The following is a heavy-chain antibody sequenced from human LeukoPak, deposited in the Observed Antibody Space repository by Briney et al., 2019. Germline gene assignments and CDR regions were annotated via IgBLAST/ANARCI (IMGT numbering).Heavy chain of an antibody. CDR1: GFTFSDYA. CDR3: AKGRFYFDY. V-gene: IGHV3-23*01. Sequence: QPGGSLRLSCAASGFTFSDYAMSWVRQAPGKGLEWVSAFSGNGGTRYYADSVKGRFTISRDDSKNTLYLQMNSLRAEDTAVYYCAKGRFYFDYWGRGTLVTVSS. CDR2: FSGNGGTR. J-gene: IGHJ4*02.